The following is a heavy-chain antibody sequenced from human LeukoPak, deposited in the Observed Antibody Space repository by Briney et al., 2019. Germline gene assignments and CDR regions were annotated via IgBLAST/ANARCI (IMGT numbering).Heavy chain of an antibody. J-gene: IGHJ4*02. Sequence: HSGGSLRLSCVASGFSFSDHWMNWFRQAPGKGLEWVATIKKDGSEQYYVDSMKGRLTISRDSAKNSVYLQIHNLRAEDTAVYYCARDLGWLQSDYWGQGTLVTVSS. CDR2: IKKDGSEQ. V-gene: IGHV3-7*01. D-gene: IGHD5-24*01. CDR3: ARDLGWLQSDY. CDR1: GFSFSDHW.